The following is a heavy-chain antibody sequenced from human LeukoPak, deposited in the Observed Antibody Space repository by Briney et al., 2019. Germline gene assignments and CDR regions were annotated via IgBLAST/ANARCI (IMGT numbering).Heavy chain of an antibody. Sequence: SETLSLTCAVYGGSFSGYYWSWIRQPPGKGLEWIGEINHSGSTNYNPSLKSRVTISVDTSKNQFSLKLSSVTAADTAVYYCARSEWSGTIPDAFDIWGQGTMVTVSS. CDR3: ARSEWSGTIPDAFDI. V-gene: IGHV4-34*01. CDR2: INHSGST. CDR1: GGSFSGYY. D-gene: IGHD1-1*01. J-gene: IGHJ3*02.